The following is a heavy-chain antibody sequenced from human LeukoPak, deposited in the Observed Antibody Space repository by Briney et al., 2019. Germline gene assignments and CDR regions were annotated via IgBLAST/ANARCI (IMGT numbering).Heavy chain of an antibody. CDR1: GFSLSTSGVG. Sequence: SGPTLVNPTQTLTLTCTFSGFSLSTSGVGVGWIRQPPGKALEWLALIYWNDDKRYSPSLKSRLTITKDTSKNQVVLTMTSMDPVDTATYYCAHRRHDILTGYLNYFDYWGQGTLVTVSS. V-gene: IGHV2-5*01. D-gene: IGHD3-9*01. J-gene: IGHJ4*02. CDR2: IYWNDDK. CDR3: AHRRHDILTGYLNYFDY.